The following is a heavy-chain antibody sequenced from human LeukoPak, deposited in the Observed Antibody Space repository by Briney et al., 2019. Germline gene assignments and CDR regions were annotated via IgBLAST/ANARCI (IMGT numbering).Heavy chain of an antibody. CDR1: GYTFTSYY. Sequence: WASVKVSCKASGYTFTSYYMHWVRQAPGQGLEWMGIINPSGGSTSYAQKFQGRVTMTEDTSTDTAYMELSSLRSEDTAVYYCATQNWNDEGEFDYWGQGTLVTVSS. J-gene: IGHJ4*02. V-gene: IGHV1-46*01. CDR2: INPSGGST. CDR3: ATQNWNDEGEFDY. D-gene: IGHD1-1*01.